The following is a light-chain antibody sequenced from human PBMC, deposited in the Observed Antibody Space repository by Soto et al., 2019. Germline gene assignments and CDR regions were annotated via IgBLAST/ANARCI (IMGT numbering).Light chain of an antibody. J-gene: IGLJ1*01. Sequence: QSVLTQPPSVSGAPGQRVTISCTGSSSNIGAGFDVHWYRQLPGTAPKLLIYDNNNRPSGVPDRFSGSKSGTSASLAITGLQAEDEAEYYCQSYDSSLSVVVFGTGIKGTVL. V-gene: IGLV1-40*01. CDR2: DNN. CDR3: QSYDSSLSVVV. CDR1: SSNIGAGFD.